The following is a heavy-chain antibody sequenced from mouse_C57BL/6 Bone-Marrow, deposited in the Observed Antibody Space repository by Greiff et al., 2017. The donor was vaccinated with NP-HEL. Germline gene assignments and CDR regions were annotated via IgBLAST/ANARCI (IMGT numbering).Heavy chain of an antibody. D-gene: IGHD1-1*01. CDR3: ARESTTVVATEDY. CDR1: GYTFTDYY. J-gene: IGHJ2*01. CDR2: INPYNGGT. V-gene: IGHV1-19*01. Sequence: VQLQQSGPVLVKPGASVKMSCKASGYTFTDYYMNWVKQSHGKSLEWIGVINPYNGGTSYNQKFKGKATLTVDKSSSTAYMELNSLTSEDSAVYYCARESTTVVATEDYWGQGTTLTVSS.